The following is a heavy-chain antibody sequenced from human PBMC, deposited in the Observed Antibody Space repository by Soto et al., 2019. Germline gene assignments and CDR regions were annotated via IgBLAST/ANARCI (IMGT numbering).Heavy chain of an antibody. V-gene: IGHV3-48*02. CDR2: ISSSGSTI. D-gene: IGHD6-6*01. CDR3: ARCSSVAGRLEPFDY. Sequence: EVRLEESGGGLVPPGGSLRLSCIASGITLSNYNMHWVRQAPGKGLEWVSYISSSGSTIYYADSVKGRLAISRDNAKNGLYLQMNSLRDEDRAVYYCARCSSVAGRLEPFDYWGQGTLVTVSS. CDR1: GITLSNYN. J-gene: IGHJ4*02.